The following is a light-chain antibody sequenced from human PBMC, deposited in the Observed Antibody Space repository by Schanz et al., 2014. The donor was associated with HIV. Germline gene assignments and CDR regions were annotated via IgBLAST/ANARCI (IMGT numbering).Light chain of an antibody. V-gene: IGLV2-14*03. CDR2: DVS. CDR1: SSDFGRNKY. Sequence: QSALTQPASVSGSPGQSITVSCTGASSDFGRNKYVSWYQKHPDKAPRLIIYDVSNRPSGVSSRFSGSKSGNTASLTISGLQAEDEADYYCGSYTFASTPYVFGSGTKLTVL. CDR3: GSYTFASTPYV. J-gene: IGLJ1*01.